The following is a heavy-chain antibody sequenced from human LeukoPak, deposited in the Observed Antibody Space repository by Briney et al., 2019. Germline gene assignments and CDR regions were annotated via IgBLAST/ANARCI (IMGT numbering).Heavy chain of an antibody. Sequence: PGGSLSLSCALSGRPFSSSIMHWVRQAPGKGLEWVSRISSDGRGTNYADSVKGRFTISRDNAKSALYLQMNSLRAEDTAVYYCARGGLSSSFDYWGQGTLVTVSS. CDR1: GRPFSSSI. CDR3: ARGGLSSSFDY. J-gene: IGHJ4*02. D-gene: IGHD6-13*01. V-gene: IGHV3-74*01. CDR2: ISSDGRGT.